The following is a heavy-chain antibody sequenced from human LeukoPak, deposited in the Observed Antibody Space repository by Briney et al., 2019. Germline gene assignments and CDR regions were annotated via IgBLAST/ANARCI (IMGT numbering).Heavy chain of an antibody. Sequence: SETLSLTCTVSGGSITSYYWSWIRQPPGKGLEWIGYVYYSGDTNYNPSLKSRVTMSLDTSKNQVSLRLSSVTAADTAVYYCARHPFATPFDYWGRGTLLTVSS. J-gene: IGHJ4*02. CDR3: ARHPFATPFDY. V-gene: IGHV4-59*08. CDR1: GGSITSYY. CDR2: VYYSGDT. D-gene: IGHD2-15*01.